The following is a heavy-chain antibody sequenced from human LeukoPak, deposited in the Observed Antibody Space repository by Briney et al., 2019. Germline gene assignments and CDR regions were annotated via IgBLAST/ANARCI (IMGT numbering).Heavy chain of an antibody. CDR1: VLTFRSYT. J-gene: IGHJ4*02. Sequence: PGGSLRLSCAASVLTFRSYTMNWVRQAPGKGLDWVSSITSESAQIFYADSVKGRFTISRDNAKNSLYLQMSSPTADDTAVYYCARVRGYSRDYWGQGTLVTVSS. V-gene: IGHV3-21*01. CDR2: ITSESAQI. D-gene: IGHD6-13*01. CDR3: ARVRGYSRDY.